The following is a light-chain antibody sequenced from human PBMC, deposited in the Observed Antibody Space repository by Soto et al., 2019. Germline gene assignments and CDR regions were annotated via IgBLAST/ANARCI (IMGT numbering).Light chain of an antibody. Sequence: DTQMTQSPSTLSASVGDRVTITCRASQNVDNWVAWYQQKPGKAPKFLIYDASNLESGVPSRFSGRGSGTEFTLTISSLQPDDFATCYCQRYNSNSRTFGQGTRV. CDR2: DAS. J-gene: IGKJ1*01. V-gene: IGKV1-5*01. CDR3: QRYNSNSRT. CDR1: QNVDNW.